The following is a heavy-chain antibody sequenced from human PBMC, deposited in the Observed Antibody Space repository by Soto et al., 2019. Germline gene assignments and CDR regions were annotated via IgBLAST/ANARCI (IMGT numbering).Heavy chain of an antibody. J-gene: IGHJ5*02. D-gene: IGHD3-9*01. CDR1: GGSFSGYY. Sequence: SETLSLTCAVYGGSFSGYYWSWIRQPPGKGLEWIGEINHSGSTSYNPSLKSRVTISVDTSKNQFSLKLSSVTAADTAVYYCARGSKPNILTGYYRAWWFDPWGQGTLVTVSS. CDR2: INHSGST. V-gene: IGHV4-34*01. CDR3: ARGSKPNILTGYYRAWWFDP.